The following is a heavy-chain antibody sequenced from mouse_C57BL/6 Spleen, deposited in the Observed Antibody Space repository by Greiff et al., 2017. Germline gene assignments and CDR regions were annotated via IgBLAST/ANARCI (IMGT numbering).Heavy chain of an antibody. V-gene: IGHV14-4*01. CDR1: GFNIKDDY. Sequence: EVQLQQSGAELVRPGASVKLSCTASGFNIKDDYMHWVKQRPEQGLEWIGWIDPENGDTEYASKFQGKATITADTSSNTAYLQLSSLTSEDTAVYYCTTGDYGSILFADWGQGTLVTVSA. J-gene: IGHJ3*01. CDR2: IDPENGDT. CDR3: TTGDYGSILFAD. D-gene: IGHD1-1*01.